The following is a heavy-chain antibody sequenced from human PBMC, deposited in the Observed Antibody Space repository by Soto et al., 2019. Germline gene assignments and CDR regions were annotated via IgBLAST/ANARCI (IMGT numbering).Heavy chain of an antibody. CDR1: GFTFSTYD. CDR3: ARVKSNGWYYFDN. V-gene: IGHV3-13*01. J-gene: IGHJ4*02. CDR2: IRTAGDT. D-gene: IGHD6-19*01. Sequence: PGGSLRLSCAASGFTFSTYDMHWVRQVTGKGLEWVSAIRTAGDTYYPGSVKGRFTISRENAKNSLHLQMDSLRVEDTAVYYCARVKSNGWYYFDNWGQGTLVTVSS.